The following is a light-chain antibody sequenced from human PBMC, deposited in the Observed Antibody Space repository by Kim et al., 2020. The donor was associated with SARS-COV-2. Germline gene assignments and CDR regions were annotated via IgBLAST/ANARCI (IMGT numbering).Light chain of an antibody. CDR1: QSISSW. Sequence: SVGDRVTITCRASQSISSWLAWYQQKPGKVPKLLIYKASSLESGVPSRFSGSGSGTEFTLTISSLQPDDFATYYCQQYNSYSLWTFGQGTKVEIK. CDR2: KAS. J-gene: IGKJ1*01. CDR3: QQYNSYSLWT. V-gene: IGKV1-5*03.